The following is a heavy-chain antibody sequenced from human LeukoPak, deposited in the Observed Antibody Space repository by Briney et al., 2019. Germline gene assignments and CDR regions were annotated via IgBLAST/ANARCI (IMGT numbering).Heavy chain of an antibody. CDR2: FDPEDGET. J-gene: IGHJ4*02. CDR1: GYTLTELS. CDR3: ATGRYGGSGSYYSGQWDY. D-gene: IGHD3-10*01. V-gene: IGHV1-24*01. Sequence: ASVKVSCKVSGYTLTELSMHWVRQAPGKGLEWMGGFDPEDGETIYAQKFQGRVTMTEDTSTDTAYMELSSLRSEDTAVYYCATGRYGGSGSYYSGQWDYWGQGTLVTVSS.